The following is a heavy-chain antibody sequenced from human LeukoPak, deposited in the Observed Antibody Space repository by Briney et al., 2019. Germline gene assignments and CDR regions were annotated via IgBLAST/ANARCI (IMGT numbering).Heavy chain of an antibody. Sequence: GGSLRLSCAASGFTFSRNWMSWVRQAPGKGLEWGANVNEDGNEKYYVDSVAGRFTISRDNAKNSLYLQMNSLRAEDTAVYYCARDPDAGTTDYWGQGTLVTVSS. CDR2: VNEDGNEK. D-gene: IGHD1-7*01. CDR3: ARDPDAGTTDY. CDR1: GFTFSRNW. V-gene: IGHV3-7*01. J-gene: IGHJ4*02.